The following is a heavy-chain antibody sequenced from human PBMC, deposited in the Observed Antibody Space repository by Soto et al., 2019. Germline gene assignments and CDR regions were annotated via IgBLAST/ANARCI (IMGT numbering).Heavy chain of an antibody. J-gene: IGHJ5*02. V-gene: IGHV1-8*01. D-gene: IGHD2-15*01. CDR1: GYTFTSND. Sequence: QVQLVQFGAEVKKPGASVKVSCKASGYTFTSNDINWVRQATGQGLEWMGWRNPNSGNTGYAKKFQGRVTMTRNTSISTAYMELSSLRSEDTAVYYCARGGGGIRKRLNWFDPWGQGTLVTVSS. CDR3: ARGGGGIRKRLNWFDP. CDR2: RNPNSGNT.